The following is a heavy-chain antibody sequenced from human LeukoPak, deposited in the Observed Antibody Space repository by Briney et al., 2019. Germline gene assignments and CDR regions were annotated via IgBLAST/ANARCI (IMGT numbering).Heavy chain of an antibody. CDR3: AKQGRAVAGTRYYYYYYMDV. CDR1: GITLSSYA. CDR2: ISGSGGST. Sequence: GGSLRLSCAVSGITLSSYAMSWVRQAPGKGLEWVSAISGSGGSTYYADSVKGRFTISRDNSKNTLYLQMNSLRAEDTAVYYCAKQGRAVAGTRYYYYYYMDVWGKGTTVTVSS. V-gene: IGHV3-23*01. J-gene: IGHJ6*03. D-gene: IGHD6-19*01.